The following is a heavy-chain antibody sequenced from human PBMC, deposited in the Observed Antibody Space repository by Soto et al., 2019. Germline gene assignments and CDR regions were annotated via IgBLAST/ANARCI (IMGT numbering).Heavy chain of an antibody. J-gene: IGHJ4*02. CDR2: INHSGST. D-gene: IGHD3-3*01. CDR3: ARDFAYFDS. Sequence: WIRQPPGKGLEWIGEINHSGSTNYNPSLKSRVSISMDTSKNQFSLNLDSVTAADTAVYFCARDFAYFDSCGQGTLVTVAS. V-gene: IGHV4-34*13.